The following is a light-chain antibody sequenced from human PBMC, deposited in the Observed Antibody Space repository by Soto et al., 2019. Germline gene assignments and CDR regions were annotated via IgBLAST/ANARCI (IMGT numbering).Light chain of an antibody. CDR2: YDS. Sequence: SYELTQPPSVSVAPGKTARITCGGNNIGSKSVLWYQQKPGQAPVLVIYYDSDRPSGIPERFSGSNSGNTATLTISRVEAGDEADYYCQVWDSSSDHPEFGGGTKLTVL. J-gene: IGLJ2*01. CDR1: NIGSKS. CDR3: QVWDSSSDHPE. V-gene: IGLV3-21*04.